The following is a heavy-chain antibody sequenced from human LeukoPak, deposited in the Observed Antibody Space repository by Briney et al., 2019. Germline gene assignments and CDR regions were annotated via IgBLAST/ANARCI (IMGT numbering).Heavy chain of an antibody. Sequence: ASVKDSCKATGGTFNSSARSWVRQAPGQGLEWMGWISAYNGNTSYAQKLQVRGTMTTDKSTSTAYMDLRSLRSDDTAVYYCARTGGGHYYDSSGYYYDGVEYFQHWGQGTLVTVSS. CDR1: GGTFNSSA. J-gene: IGHJ1*01. V-gene: IGHV1-18*01. D-gene: IGHD3-22*01. CDR2: ISAYNGNT. CDR3: ARTGGGHYYDSSGYYYDGVEYFQH.